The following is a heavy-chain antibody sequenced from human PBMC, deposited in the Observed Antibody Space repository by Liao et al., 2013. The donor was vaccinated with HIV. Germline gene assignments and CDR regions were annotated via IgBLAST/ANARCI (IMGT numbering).Heavy chain of an antibody. CDR2: ILTDGDT. CDR1: GTSIRRGTYW. V-gene: IGHV4-61*02. CDR3: VRERAPYYNFYIDV. D-gene: IGHD3-3*01. J-gene: IGHJ6*03. Sequence: QVQLREAGPGLVRTSETLTLICSVSGTSIRRGTYWWGWVRQPAGRGLQWVGRILTDGDTDYNPSLKSRVSISLDSSKHQFSLRLTSVTAADSGVYYCVRERAPYYNFYIDVWGKGITVSVS.